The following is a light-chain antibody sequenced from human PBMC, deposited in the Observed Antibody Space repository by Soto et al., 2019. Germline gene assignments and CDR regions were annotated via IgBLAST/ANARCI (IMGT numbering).Light chain of an antibody. Sequence: DIPMTQSPSTLSAAEGDRGTITCRASQSVSAWLAWYQQRPGKAPKLLIYKASTLESGVPSRFSGSGYGAEFTLTISSPQPDDLGTYYCQQYRSYPWTFGQGTKVEIK. CDR3: QQYRSYPWT. CDR2: KAS. J-gene: IGKJ1*01. V-gene: IGKV1-5*03. CDR1: QSVSAW.